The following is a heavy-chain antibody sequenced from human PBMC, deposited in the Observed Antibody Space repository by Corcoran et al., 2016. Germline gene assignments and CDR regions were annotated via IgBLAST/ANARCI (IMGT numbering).Heavy chain of an antibody. D-gene: IGHD3-10*01. CDR1: GGSVSSSDSY. V-gene: IGHV4-61*08. CDR3: ARRGGSGRSFDY. Sequence: QVQLQESGPGLVKPSETLSLTCTVSGGSVSSSDSYWIWIRQPPGKGLEWIGNIYYNGNTNYNPSLKSRVTIAIDTSKNQFSLKLTSVTAADTAVYYCARRGGSGRSFDYWGQGTLVTVSS. J-gene: IGHJ4*02. CDR2: IYYNGNT.